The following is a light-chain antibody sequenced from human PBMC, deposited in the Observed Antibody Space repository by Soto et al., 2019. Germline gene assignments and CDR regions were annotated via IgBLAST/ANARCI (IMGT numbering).Light chain of an antibody. Sequence: QAVVTQSSSASASLGSSGKLTCTLSSGHSSYIIAWHQQQPGKAPRYLMKLEGSGSYNKGSGVPDRFSGSSSGADRYLTISNLQFEDEADYYCETWDGNTRVFGGGTQLTVL. J-gene: IGLJ3*02. CDR1: SGHSSYI. CDR2: LEGSGSY. V-gene: IGLV4-60*02. CDR3: ETWDGNTRV.